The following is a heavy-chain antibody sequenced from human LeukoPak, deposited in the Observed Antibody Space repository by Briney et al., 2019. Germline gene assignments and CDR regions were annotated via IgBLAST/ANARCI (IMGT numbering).Heavy chain of an antibody. CDR2: INPNSGGT. CDR1: GYTFTGYY. J-gene: IGHJ4*02. Sequence: ASVKVSCKASGYTFTGYYMHWVRQAPGQGLEWMGWINPNSGGTNYAQKFQGRVTMTRDTSISTAYMELSRLRSDDTAVYYCARRSDYYSDSSGVGTYYFDYWGQGTLVTVSS. D-gene: IGHD3-22*01. V-gene: IGHV1-2*02. CDR3: ARRSDYYSDSSGVGTYYFDY.